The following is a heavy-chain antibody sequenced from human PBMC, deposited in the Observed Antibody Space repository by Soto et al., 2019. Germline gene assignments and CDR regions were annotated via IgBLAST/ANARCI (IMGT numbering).Heavy chain of an antibody. Sequence: SETLSLTCAVYGGSFSGYYWSWIRQPPGKGLEWIGEINHSGSTNYNPSLKSRVTISVDTSKNQFSLKLSSVTAADTAVYYCARGRSTTRAVGRRTNYFDYWGQGTLVTVSS. CDR1: GGSFSGYY. D-gene: IGHD2-2*01. V-gene: IGHV4-34*01. CDR2: INHSGST. CDR3: ARGRSTTRAVGRRTNYFDY. J-gene: IGHJ4*02.